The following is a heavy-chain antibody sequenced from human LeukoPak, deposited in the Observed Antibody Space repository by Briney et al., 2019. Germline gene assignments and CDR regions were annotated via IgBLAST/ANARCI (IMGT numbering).Heavy chain of an antibody. CDR2: IYYSGDT. V-gene: IGHV4-31*03. CDR1: GGSVSTDGHY. CDR3: ARTVAPGWFDP. D-gene: IGHD2-15*01. Sequence: PSETLSLTCSVSGGSVSTDGHYWTWIRQHPGEGLEWIGYIYYSGDTYYNPSLKSRVTISVDTSKNQFSLRLSSVTAADTAVFFCARTVAPGWFDPWGQGTLVTVSS. J-gene: IGHJ5*02.